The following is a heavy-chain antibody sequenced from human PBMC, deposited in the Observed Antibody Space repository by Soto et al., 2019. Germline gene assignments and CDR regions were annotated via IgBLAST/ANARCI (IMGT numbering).Heavy chain of an antibody. D-gene: IGHD3-16*01. CDR2: INPSGAGT. CDR3: ARDSFESLYFDY. J-gene: IGHJ4*02. CDR1: GSISTKHY. V-gene: IGHV1-46*01. Sequence: ASVKVCCKASGSISTKHYMHWVRQAPGQGLEWMGKINPSGAGTSYAQNFQGRVTMTRDTSTSTVYMELRSLRFEDTAIYYCARDSFESLYFDYWGQGTPVTVSS.